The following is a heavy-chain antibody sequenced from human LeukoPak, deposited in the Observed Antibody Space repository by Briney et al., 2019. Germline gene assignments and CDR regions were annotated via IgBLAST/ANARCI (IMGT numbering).Heavy chain of an antibody. D-gene: IGHD5-18*01. V-gene: IGHV1-46*01. CDR1: GYIFTSHY. CDR2: INPSGGST. J-gene: IGHJ5*02. Sequence: PGASVKDSCKASGYIFTSHYMHWMRQAPGQGLEWMGMINPSGGSTVYAQKFQGRVTMTRDTSTSTVDMELSSLRSEDTAMYYCATYSYGSVDPWGQGTLVTVSS. CDR3: ATYSYGSVDP.